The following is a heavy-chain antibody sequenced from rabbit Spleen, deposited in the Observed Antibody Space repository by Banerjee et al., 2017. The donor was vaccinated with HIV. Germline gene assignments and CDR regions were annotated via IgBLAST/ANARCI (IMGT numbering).Heavy chain of an antibody. J-gene: IGHJ4*01. CDR2: IDPVFGIT. V-gene: IGHV1S7*01. CDR3: ARLVSNNL. CDR1: GFTLSSYY. D-gene: IGHD1-1*01. Sequence: QLKESGGGLVQPGGSLKLSCKASGFTLSSYYMNWVRQAPGKGLEWIGYIDPVFGITYYANWVNGRFSISRENAQNTVFLQMTSLTAADTATYFCARLVSNNLWGPGTLVTVS.